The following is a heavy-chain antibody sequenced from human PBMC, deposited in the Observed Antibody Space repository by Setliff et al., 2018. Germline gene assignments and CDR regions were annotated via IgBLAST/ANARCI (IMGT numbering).Heavy chain of an antibody. CDR3: VREDFSNKGRAFNY. D-gene: IGHD4-4*01. V-gene: IGHV3-11*04. Sequence: PGGSLRLSCAASGFTFSDHYMTWIRQAPGKGLEWVSYISSSGSTTHYADSVRGRFTISGDNSKNTLYLQMTSLRAEDTAVYYCVREDFSNKGRAFNYWGQGTLVTVSS. CDR2: ISSSGSTT. J-gene: IGHJ4*02. CDR1: GFTFSDHY.